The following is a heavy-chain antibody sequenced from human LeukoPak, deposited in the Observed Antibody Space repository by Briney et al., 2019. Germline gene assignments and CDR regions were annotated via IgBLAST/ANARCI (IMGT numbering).Heavy chain of an antibody. J-gene: IGHJ5*02. CDR2: IAYDGTNE. CDR1: GFTFSVSG. CDR3: AKDAFWPVGFDP. V-gene: IGHV3-30*18. Sequence: GGSLGLSCAASGFTFSVSGMHWVRQAPGKGLDWVAVIAYDGTNEYYADSVKGRFTISRDNSKNTLYLQMNSLRTEDTAVYYCAKDAFWPVGFDPWGQGTLVTVSS. D-gene: IGHD3-3*02.